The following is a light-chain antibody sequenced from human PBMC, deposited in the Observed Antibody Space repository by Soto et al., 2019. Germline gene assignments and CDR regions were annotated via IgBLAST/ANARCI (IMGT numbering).Light chain of an antibody. V-gene: IGKV3-11*01. CDR2: GAS. CDR3: QQRSDWPPWT. J-gene: IGKJ1*01. CDR1: QSVSSN. Sequence: EIVMTHSPATLSLSPVERATLSCRASQSVSSNLAWYQQKPGQAPRLLIYGASTRATGIPARFSGSGSGTDFTLIISSLEPEDFAVYYCQQRSDWPPWTFGQGTKVDIK.